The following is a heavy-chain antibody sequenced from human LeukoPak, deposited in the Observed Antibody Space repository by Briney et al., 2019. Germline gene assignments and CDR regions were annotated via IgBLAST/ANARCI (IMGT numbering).Heavy chain of an antibody. Sequence: ASVKVSCKASGYTFTGYYMHWVRQAPGQGLEWMGWINPNSGGTNYAQKFQGRVTMTRDTSISTAYMELSRLRSDDTAVYYCARGGGSGWYPGIYFDYWGQGTLVTVS. V-gene: IGHV1-2*02. CDR1: GYTFTGYY. CDR3: ARGGGSGWYPGIYFDY. J-gene: IGHJ4*02. D-gene: IGHD6-19*01. CDR2: INPNSGGT.